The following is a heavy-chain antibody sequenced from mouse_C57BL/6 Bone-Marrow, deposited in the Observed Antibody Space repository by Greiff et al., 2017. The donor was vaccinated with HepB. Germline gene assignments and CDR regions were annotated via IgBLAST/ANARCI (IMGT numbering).Heavy chain of an antibody. Sequence: EVKLQESGPALVKPSQTVSLSCTVTGYSITNGYHCWNWLRQGSGSKLKWIGYTSSSGSTDSNPSLSSRISITRDSSKNHLILQLNSVSTEDIATYDCARETTVAIDYWGQGTTLTVSS. CDR3: ARETTVAIDY. J-gene: IGHJ2*01. CDR2: TSSSGST. V-gene: IGHV3-4*01. D-gene: IGHD1-1*01. CDR1: GYSITNGYHC.